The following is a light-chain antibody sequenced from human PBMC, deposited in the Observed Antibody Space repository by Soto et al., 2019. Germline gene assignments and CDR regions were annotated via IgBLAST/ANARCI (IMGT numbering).Light chain of an antibody. V-gene: IGKV1-5*01. CDR3: QQYSNLIN. CDR2: DAS. J-gene: IGKJ5*01. CDR1: DRIGTW. Sequence: TQMPGSPSTLSATVWTRSQLTSRASDRIGTWLAWYQQRPGKAPRLLIYDASNLETGVPSRFSGSGSGTYFSFTISSLQPEDFATYYCQQYSNLINCGKGTRREIK.